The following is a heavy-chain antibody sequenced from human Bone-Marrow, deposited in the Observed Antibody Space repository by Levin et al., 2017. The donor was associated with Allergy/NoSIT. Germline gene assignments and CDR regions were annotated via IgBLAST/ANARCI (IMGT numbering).Heavy chain of an antibody. Sequence: LSLTCAASGFTFSSFGLHWVRQTPGKGLEWVAVISYDGSKKDYTDSVKGRFTISRDNSKNTLYLQMNSPRAEDTAVYYCAKDHGMLRGIIEYWGQGALVTVSS. CDR2: ISYDGSKK. D-gene: IGHD3-10*01. CDR1: GFTFSSFG. J-gene: IGHJ4*02. CDR3: AKDHGMLRGIIEY. V-gene: IGHV3-30*18.